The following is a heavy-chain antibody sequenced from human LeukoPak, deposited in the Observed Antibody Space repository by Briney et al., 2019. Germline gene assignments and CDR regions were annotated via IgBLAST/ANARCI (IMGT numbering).Heavy chain of an antibody. V-gene: IGHV1-69*06. D-gene: IGHD3-10*01. Sequence: SVKVSCKASGGTFGSYAISWVRQAPGQGLEWMGGIIPIFGTANYAQKFQGRVTITADKSTSTAYMELSSLRSEDTAVYYCAKEEDGSGSYYNGNWFDPWGQGTLVTVSS. J-gene: IGHJ5*02. CDR3: AKEEDGSGSYYNGNWFDP. CDR2: IIPIFGTA. CDR1: GGTFGSYA.